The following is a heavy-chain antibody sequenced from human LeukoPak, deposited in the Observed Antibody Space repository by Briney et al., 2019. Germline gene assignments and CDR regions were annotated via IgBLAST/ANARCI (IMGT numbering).Heavy chain of an antibody. CDR3: ARAQSGGSGNYYPPYFDY. V-gene: IGHV3-30-3*01. CDR1: GFTFSSYA. Sequence: GGSLRLSCAASGFTFSSYAMHWVRQAPGKGLEWVAVISYDGSNKYYADSVKGRFTISRDNSKNTLYLQMNSLRAEDTAVYYCARAQSGGSGNYYPPYFDYWGQGTLVTVSS. CDR2: ISYDGSNK. J-gene: IGHJ4*02. D-gene: IGHD3-10*01.